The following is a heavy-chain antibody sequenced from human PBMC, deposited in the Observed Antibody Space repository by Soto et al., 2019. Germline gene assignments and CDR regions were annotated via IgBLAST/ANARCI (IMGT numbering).Heavy chain of an antibody. CDR2: ISAYNGNT. J-gene: IGHJ6*02. CDR1: GYSFTTYG. V-gene: IGHV1-18*01. CDR3: AREGPATYYYYGMDV. Sequence: QVQLVQSGGEVKKPGASVKVSCKTSGYSFTTYGISWVRQAPGQGLEWMGWISAYNGNTNYAQKLQGRVTMTTDTSTSTAYMELRSLRSDYTAVYYCAREGPATYYYYGMDVWGQGSTVTVYS.